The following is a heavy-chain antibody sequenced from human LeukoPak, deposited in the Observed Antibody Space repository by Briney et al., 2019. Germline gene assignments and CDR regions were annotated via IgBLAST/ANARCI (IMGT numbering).Heavy chain of an antibody. CDR3: ARVRTGKSGSGRTLDY. D-gene: IGHD3-10*01. J-gene: IGHJ4*02. CDR1: GGSISSYY. V-gene: IGHV4-59*01. CDR2: IYYSGST. Sequence: PSETLSLTCTVSGGSISSYYWSWIRQPPGKGLEWIGYIYYSGSTNYNPSLMSRVTISVDTSKNQFSLKLSSVTAADTAVYYCARVRTGKSGSGRTLDYWGQGTLVTVSS.